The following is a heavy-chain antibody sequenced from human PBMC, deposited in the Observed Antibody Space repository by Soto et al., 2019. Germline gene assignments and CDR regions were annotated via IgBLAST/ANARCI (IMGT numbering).Heavy chain of an antibody. D-gene: IGHD3-22*01. CDR3: ARDRRRYYDSSGYYYSDY. CDR1: GYTFTSYY. CDR2: INPSGGST. V-gene: IGHV1-46*01. J-gene: IGHJ4*02. Sequence: ASVKVSWKASGYTFTSYYMHWVRQAPGQGLEWMGIINPSGGSTSYAQKFQGRVTMTRDTSTSTAYMELRSLRSDDTAVYYCARDRRRYYDSSGYYYSDYWGQGTLVTVSS.